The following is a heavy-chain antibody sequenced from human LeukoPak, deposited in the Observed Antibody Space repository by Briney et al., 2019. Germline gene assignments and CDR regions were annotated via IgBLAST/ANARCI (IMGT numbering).Heavy chain of an antibody. J-gene: IGHJ6*03. V-gene: IGHV1-69*06. CDR2: IIPVFGTA. D-gene: IGHD1/OR15-1a*01. CDR1: GGSISSYG. CDR3: AKQGEIRQDYYMDV. Sequence: ASVKVSFKASGGSISSYGISWVRQAPGQGLEWMGRIIPVFGTANYAQKFQDRVTITADTVSNTAYMELTSLTSEDTAVYFCAKQGEIRQDYYMDVWGNGTAVTVSS.